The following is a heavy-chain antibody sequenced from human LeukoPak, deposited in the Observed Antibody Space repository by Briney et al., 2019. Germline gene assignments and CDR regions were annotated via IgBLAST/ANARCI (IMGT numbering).Heavy chain of an antibody. V-gene: IGHV3-30*04. CDR2: ISYDGSNK. D-gene: IGHD3-10*01. CDR1: GFTFSSYA. CDR3: ARDKVVTMVRGVMTNIFDY. J-gene: IGHJ4*02. Sequence: GRSLRLSCAASGFTFSSYAMHWVRQAPGKGLEWVVVISYDGSNKYYADSVKGRFTISRDNSKNTLYLQMNSLRAEDTAVYYCARDKVVTMVRGVMTNIFDYWGQGTLVTVSS.